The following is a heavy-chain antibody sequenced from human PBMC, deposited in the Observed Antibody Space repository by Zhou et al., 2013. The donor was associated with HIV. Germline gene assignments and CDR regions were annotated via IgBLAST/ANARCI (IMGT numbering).Heavy chain of an antibody. Sequence: QVQLLQSGAEVKKPGASVKVSCKASGGTFSSYAISWVRQAPGQGLEWMGGIIPIFGRANYAQKFQGRVTITADESTTSAHMELSSLRSEDTAVYYCARDQWPLYYFDYWGQGTLVTVSP. CDR2: IIPIFGRA. V-gene: IGHV1-69*13. CDR1: GGTFSSYA. D-gene: IGHD2-8*01. J-gene: IGHJ4*02. CDR3: ARDQWPLYYFDY.